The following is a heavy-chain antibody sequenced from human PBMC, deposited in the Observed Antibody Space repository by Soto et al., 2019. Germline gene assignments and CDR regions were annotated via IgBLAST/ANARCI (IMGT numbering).Heavy chain of an antibody. CDR2: MNPNSGNT. J-gene: IGHJ6*03. D-gene: IGHD2-2*01. CDR1: GYTFTSYD. Sequence: QVQLVQSGAEVKKPGASVKVSCKASGYTFTSYDINWVRQATGQGLEWMGWMNPNSGNTGYAQKFQGRVTMTRNTSISTAYMELSSLRSEDTAVYDCARDLGDIVVVPAAITDAYYYYYYMDVWGKGTTVTVSS. V-gene: IGHV1-8*01. CDR3: ARDLGDIVVVPAAITDAYYYYYYMDV.